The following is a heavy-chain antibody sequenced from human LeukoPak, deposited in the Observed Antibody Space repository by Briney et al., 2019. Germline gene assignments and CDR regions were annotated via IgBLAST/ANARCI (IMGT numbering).Heavy chain of an antibody. CDR2: IYYSGST. CDR1: DYSISNGYY. D-gene: IGHD2-21*02. CDR3: ARFLGVTAILD. J-gene: IGHJ4*02. V-gene: IGHV4-59*01. Sequence: SETLSLTCTVSDYSISNGYYWGWVRQPPGKGLEWIGYIYYSGSTNYNPSLKSRVTISVDTSKNQFSLKLSSVTAADTAVYYCARFLGVTAILDWGQGTLVTVSS.